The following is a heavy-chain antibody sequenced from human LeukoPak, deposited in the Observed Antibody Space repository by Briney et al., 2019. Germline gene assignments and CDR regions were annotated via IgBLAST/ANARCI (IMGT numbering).Heavy chain of an antibody. Sequence: PGGSLRLSCAASGFTFNSYVMSWVRQAPGKGLEWVSGISGSGGSTYYADSVKGHFTISRATSKNTVYLQMNNLRAEDTAVYYCAKDAYSGSGSVFYFDYWGQGTLVTVSS. D-gene: IGHD3-10*01. CDR1: GFTFNSYV. CDR3: AKDAYSGSGSVFYFDY. CDR2: ISGSGGST. V-gene: IGHV3-23*01. J-gene: IGHJ4*02.